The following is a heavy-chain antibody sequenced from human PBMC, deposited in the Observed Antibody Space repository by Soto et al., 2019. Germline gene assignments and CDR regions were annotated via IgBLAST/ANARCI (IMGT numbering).Heavy chain of an antibody. CDR1: GFTFSSYA. CDR2: ISGSGGST. J-gene: IGHJ6*03. CDR3: AKEPGGDYYYYYYMDV. D-gene: IGHD4-17*01. Sequence: EVQLLESGGGLVQPGGSLRLSCAASGFTFSSYAMSWVRQAPGKGLEWVSAISGSGGSTYYADSVKGRFPISRDNSKNKLYLQMNSLRAEDTAVYYCAKEPGGDYYYYYYMDVWGKGTTVTVSS. V-gene: IGHV3-23*01.